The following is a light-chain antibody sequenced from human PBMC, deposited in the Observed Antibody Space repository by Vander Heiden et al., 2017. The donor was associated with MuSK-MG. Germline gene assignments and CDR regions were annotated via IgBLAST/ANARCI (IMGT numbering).Light chain of an antibody. J-gene: IGLJ2*01. CDR2: DVS. CDR3: SSYTSSSTPV. V-gene: IGLV2-14*01. Sequence: QSALTQPASVSGSPGQSFTISCPGTCSDVGSYNYVSWYQQHPGKAPKLMIYDVSNRPSGVSNRFAGSKTGNTASLTISGLQAEDEADYYCSSYTSSSTPVFGGGTKLTVL. CDR1: CSDVGSYNY.